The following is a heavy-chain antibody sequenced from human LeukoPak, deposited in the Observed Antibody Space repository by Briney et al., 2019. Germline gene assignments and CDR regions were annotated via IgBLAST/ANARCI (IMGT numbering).Heavy chain of an antibody. CDR3: ARAYSSSWYHNWFDP. J-gene: IGHJ5*02. CDR2: IYHSETT. CDR1: GYSISSGYY. Sequence: PSETLSLTCTVSGYSISSGYYWGWIRQPSGKGLEWIGNIYHSETTYYNPSLKSRVTISVDTSKNQFSLRLSSVTAADTALYYCARAYSSSWYHNWFDPWGQGSLVTVSS. D-gene: IGHD6-13*01. V-gene: IGHV4-38-2*02.